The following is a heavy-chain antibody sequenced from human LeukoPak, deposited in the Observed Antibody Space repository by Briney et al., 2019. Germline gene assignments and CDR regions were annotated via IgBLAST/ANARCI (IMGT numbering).Heavy chain of an antibody. D-gene: IGHD1-7*01. CDR3: ARGRGRTGTTSYFDY. CDR1: GGTFSSYA. J-gene: IGHJ4*02. Sequence: GASVKVSCKASGGTFSSYAISWVRQAPGQGLEWMGGIIPIFGTANYAQKFQGRVTITTDESTSTAYMELSSLRSEDTAVYYCARGRGRTGTTSYFDYWGQGTLVTVSS. CDR2: IIPIFGTA. V-gene: IGHV1-69*05.